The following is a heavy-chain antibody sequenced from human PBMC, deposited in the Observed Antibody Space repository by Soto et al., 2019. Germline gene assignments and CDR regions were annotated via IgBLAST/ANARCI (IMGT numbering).Heavy chain of an antibody. CDR2: ISSDGNKK. Sequence: PGGSLRLSCAASKFISSTYAMHWVRQAPGKGLEWVAVISSDGNKKYYADSVKGRFTISRDNSKNTLYLQMNSLRVEDTACYYCTRDLMTRQQLSLILDYWGQGTPVTVSS. J-gene: IGHJ4*01. D-gene: IGHD1-1*01. V-gene: IGHV3-30-3*01. CDR3: TRDLMTRQQLSLILDY. CDR1: KFISSTYA.